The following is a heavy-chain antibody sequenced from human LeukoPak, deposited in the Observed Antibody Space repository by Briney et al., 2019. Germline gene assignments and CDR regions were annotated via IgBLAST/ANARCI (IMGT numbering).Heavy chain of an antibody. CDR3: AKDPGWDSSVGYFYY. V-gene: IGHV3-23*01. D-gene: IGHD3-22*01. CDR2: ISGSGGST. Sequence: GGSLRLSCAASGFTFSSYAMSWVRQAPGKGLEWVSAISGSGGSTYYADSVKGRFTISRDNSKNTLYLQMNSLRAEDTAVYYCAKDPGWDSSVGYFYYWGQGTLVTVSS. J-gene: IGHJ4*02. CDR1: GFTFSSYA.